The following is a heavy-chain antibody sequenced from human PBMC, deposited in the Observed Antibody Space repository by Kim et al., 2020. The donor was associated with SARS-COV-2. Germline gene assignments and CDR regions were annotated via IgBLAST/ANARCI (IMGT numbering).Heavy chain of an antibody. CDR3: AKGANYGSEDYFDY. CDR1: GFTFSSYG. J-gene: IGHJ4*02. D-gene: IGHD3-10*01. CDR2: ISYDGSNK. Sequence: GGSLRLSCAASGFTFSSYGMHWVRQAPGKGLEWVAVISYDGSNKYYADSVKGRFTISRDNSKNTLYLQMNSLRAEDTAVYYCAKGANYGSEDYFDYWGQGTLVTVSS. V-gene: IGHV3-30*18.